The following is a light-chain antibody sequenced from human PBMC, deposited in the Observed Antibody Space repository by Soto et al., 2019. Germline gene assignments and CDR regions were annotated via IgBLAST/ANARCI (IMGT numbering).Light chain of an antibody. V-gene: IGKV1-39*01. CDR1: QSITES. J-gene: IGKJ2*01. CDR2: GAF. Sequence: QMTQSPSSLSASVGDSVTITCRASQSITESLNWYQQKPGKAPKLLIYGAFILQSGVPSRFSGSGSGTDFTLTISNLQPEDFATYFCQQSYSTPPYTFGQGTYLEIK. CDR3: QQSYSTPPYT.